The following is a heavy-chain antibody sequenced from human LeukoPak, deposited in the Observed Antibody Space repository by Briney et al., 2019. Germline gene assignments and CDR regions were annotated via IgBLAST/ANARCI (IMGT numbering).Heavy chain of an antibody. V-gene: IGHV1-18*01. CDR1: GYTFTSYG. J-gene: IGHJ4*02. D-gene: IGHD5-12*01. CDR3: ARDQSPLNGGYSEGEVFDC. CDR2: SSLNNVNK. Sequence: ASVKVSCKASGYTFTSYGINWLRQAPGQGLEWMGRSSLNNVNKNYIEKLQGRVTMTTDTSTSTAHMELRSLRPDDTAVYYCARDQSPLNGGYSEGEVFDCRGQGTLVTVSS.